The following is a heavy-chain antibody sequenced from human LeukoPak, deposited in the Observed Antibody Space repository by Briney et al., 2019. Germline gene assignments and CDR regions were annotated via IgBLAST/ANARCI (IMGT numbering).Heavy chain of an antibody. CDR2: INHSGST. V-gene: IGHV4-34*01. J-gene: IGHJ4*02. CDR3: AGKRVIVVAVAATSGYFDY. CDR1: GGSFSGYY. D-gene: IGHD2-15*01. Sequence: PSETLSLTCAVYGGSFSGYYWSWIRQPPGKGLEWIGEINHSGSTNYNPSLKSRVTISVDTSKNQFSLKLSSVTAADTAVYYCAGKRVIVVAVAATSGYFDYWGQGTLVTVSS.